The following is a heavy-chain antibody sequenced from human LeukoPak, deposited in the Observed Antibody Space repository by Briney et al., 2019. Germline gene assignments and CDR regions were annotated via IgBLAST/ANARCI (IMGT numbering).Heavy chain of an antibody. CDR2: VSPGGYP. CDR3: ARIRCGRGQARCYNH. D-gene: IGHD2-21*01. V-gene: IGHV4-34*01. J-gene: IGHJ5*02. CDR1: GVSVSDYY. Sequence: SETLSLTCAVSGVSVSDYYWSWIRESPEKGLEWIGEVSPGGYPTYNPSLRSRVIISEDTSENQLSLNVTSVTTADTALYYCARIRCGRGQARCYNHWAQGSLVTVS.